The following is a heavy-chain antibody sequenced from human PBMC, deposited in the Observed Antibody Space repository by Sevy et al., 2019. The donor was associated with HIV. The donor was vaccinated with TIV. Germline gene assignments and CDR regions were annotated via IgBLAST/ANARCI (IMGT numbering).Heavy chain of an antibody. Sequence: GGSLRLSCAASGFTFSTYTMNWVRQAPGKGLEWVSYISSSGTIYYADSGKGQFTISRDNAKNSLYLQMNSLRDEDTAVYYCAREAGVGPYYFDSWGQGTLVTVSS. CDR1: GFTFSTYT. V-gene: IGHV3-48*02. J-gene: IGHJ4*02. D-gene: IGHD3-16*01. CDR3: AREAGVGPYYFDS. CDR2: ISSSGTI.